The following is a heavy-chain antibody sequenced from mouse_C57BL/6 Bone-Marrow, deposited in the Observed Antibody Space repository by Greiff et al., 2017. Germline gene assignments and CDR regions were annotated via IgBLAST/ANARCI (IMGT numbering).Heavy chain of an antibody. CDR3: ARGAYPFDY. J-gene: IGHJ2*01. D-gene: IGHD2-10*01. CDR2: IDPSDSYT. V-gene: IGHV1-69*01. Sequence: VQLQQPGAELVMPGASVKLSCKASGYTFTSYWMHWVKQRPGQGLEWIGEIDPSDSYTNYNQKFKGKSTLTVDKSSSTAYMQLSSLISEDSAVYYCARGAYPFDYWGQGTTLTVSS. CDR1: GYTFTSYW.